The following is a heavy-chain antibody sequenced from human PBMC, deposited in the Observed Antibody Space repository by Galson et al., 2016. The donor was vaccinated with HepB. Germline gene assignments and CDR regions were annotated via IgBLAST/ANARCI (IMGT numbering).Heavy chain of an antibody. D-gene: IGHD3-9*01. CDR1: GFTFHDNS. V-gene: IGHV3-9*01. J-gene: IGHJ4*02. CDR3: ATGDRWGYFSH. CDR2: INWNSATI. Sequence: SLRLSCAGSGFTFHDNSMHWVRQVPGKGLEWVSGINWNSATISYADSVKGRFTVSRDNAKNTLYLQLNSLRPEDPAFYYCATGDRWGYFSHWGQGTQVTFSS.